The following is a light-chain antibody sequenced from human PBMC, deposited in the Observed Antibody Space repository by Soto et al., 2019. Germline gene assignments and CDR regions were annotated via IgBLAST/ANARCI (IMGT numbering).Light chain of an antibody. J-gene: IGKJ3*01. CDR3: HQYDTVPYD. CDR1: QGVGSS. V-gene: IGKV1-33*01. CDR2: DAS. Sequence: DIQMTQSPSSLSASVGDRVTITCRASQGVGSSLAWHQQKPGKAPKLLIYDASNLETGVPSRFSGSGSGTEFTFTITSLQPEDIATYYCHQYDTVPYDFGPGTKVDL.